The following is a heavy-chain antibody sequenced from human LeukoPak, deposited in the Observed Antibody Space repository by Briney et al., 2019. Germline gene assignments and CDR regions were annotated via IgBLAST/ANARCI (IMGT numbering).Heavy chain of an antibody. CDR1: GGSISSSSYY. J-gene: IGHJ4*02. V-gene: IGHV4-39*07. CDR3: ARAQYCSGGSCYGDY. Sequence: SETLSLTCTVSGGSISSSSYYWGWIRQPPGKGLEWIGSIYYSGSTYYNPSLKSRVTISVDTSKNQFSLKLSSVTAADTAVYYCARAQYCSGGSCYGDYWGQGTLVTVSS. CDR2: IYYSGST. D-gene: IGHD2-15*01.